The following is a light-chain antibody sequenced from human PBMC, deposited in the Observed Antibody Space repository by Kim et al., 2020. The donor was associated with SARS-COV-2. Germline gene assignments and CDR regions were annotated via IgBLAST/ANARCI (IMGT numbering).Light chain of an antibody. CDR3: LQSNSYPYT. Sequence: SAAVGDRVNMTCQASQRIDAWVAWYQQKPGKGPNLLIYKASSLQSGVPSRFSGSGSGTQFTLTISSLQPDDFATYYCLQSNSYPYTFGQGTKLEI. V-gene: IGKV1-5*03. CDR1: QRIDAW. CDR2: KAS. J-gene: IGKJ2*01.